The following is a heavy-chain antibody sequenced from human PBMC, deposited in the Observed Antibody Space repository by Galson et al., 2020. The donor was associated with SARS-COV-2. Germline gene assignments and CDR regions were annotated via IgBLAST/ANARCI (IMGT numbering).Heavy chain of an antibody. D-gene: IGHD2-2*01. CDR1: GFTFSDYY. J-gene: IGHJ6*02. CDR2: ISSSGSTI. CDR3: ARDIVVVPAADPSGSYYYYGMDV. Sequence: KIGESLKISCAASGFTFSDYYMSWIRQAPGKGLEWVSYISSSGSTIYYADSVKGRFTISRDNAKNSLYLQMNSLSAEDTAVYYCARDIVVVPAADPSGSYYYYGMDVWGQGTTVTVSS. V-gene: IGHV3-11*01.